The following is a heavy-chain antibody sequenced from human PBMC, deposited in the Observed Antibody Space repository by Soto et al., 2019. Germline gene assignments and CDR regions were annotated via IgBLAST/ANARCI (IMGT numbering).Heavy chain of an antibody. D-gene: IGHD1-26*01. J-gene: IGHJ3*02. CDR1: GFTFTSSA. CDR2: IVVGSGNT. Sequence: SVKVSCKASGFTFTSSAVQWVRQARGQRLEWIGWIVVGSGNTNYAQKFQERVTITRDMSTSTAYMELSSLRSEDTAVYYCAALGIVGAYDAFDIWGQGTTVTVSS. V-gene: IGHV1-58*01. CDR3: AALGIVGAYDAFDI.